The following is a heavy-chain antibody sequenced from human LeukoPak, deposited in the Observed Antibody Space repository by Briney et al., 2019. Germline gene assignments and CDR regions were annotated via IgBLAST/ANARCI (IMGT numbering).Heavy chain of an antibody. CDR2: IHYSGST. D-gene: IGHD3-3*01. Sequence: PSETLSLTCTVSGGSISSNNYYWGWIRQPPGKGLEWIGSIHYSGSTYYNPSLKSRLTISVDTSKNQFSLNLSSVTAADTALYYCATVLHDSPLYFDSWGQGTLVTVSS. V-gene: IGHV4-39*01. CDR3: ATVLHDSPLYFDS. CDR1: GGSISSNNYY. J-gene: IGHJ4*02.